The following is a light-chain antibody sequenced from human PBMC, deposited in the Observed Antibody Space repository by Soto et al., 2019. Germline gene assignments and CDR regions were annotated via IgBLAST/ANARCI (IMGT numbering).Light chain of an antibody. Sequence: EIVLTQSPGTLSLSPGDGATLSGRSSQSVTSSSLAWYQQKLGQAPRLLVYGAYTRAAGTTDRFSGGGSGTDFTLTISRLEPEDFAVYYCQQFGYSLWTFGQGTKVDIK. CDR1: QSVTSSS. CDR3: QQFGYSLWT. CDR2: GAY. V-gene: IGKV3-20*01. J-gene: IGKJ1*01.